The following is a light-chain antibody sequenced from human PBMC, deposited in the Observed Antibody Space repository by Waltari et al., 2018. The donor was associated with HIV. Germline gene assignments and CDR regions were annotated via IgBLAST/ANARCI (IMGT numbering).Light chain of an antibody. V-gene: IGLV3-25*03. J-gene: IGLJ2*01. Sequence: SYELAQPPSVSVSPGQTARLTCSGDALPRQFVYWYQQKPGQAPIVVIYKDSERPSGFPERFSGFSTGTTATLTISAVQAEDEADYYCQSADITGTLGVFGGGTRLTV. CDR3: QSADITGTLGV. CDR2: KDS. CDR1: ALPRQF.